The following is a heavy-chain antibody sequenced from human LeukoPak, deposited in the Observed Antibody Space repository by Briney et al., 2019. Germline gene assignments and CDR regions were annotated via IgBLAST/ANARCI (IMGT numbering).Heavy chain of an antibody. CDR1: GFTFNDYY. CDR3: ATDGTGFDT. CDR2: INIGGTNT. V-gene: IGHV3-11*01. Sequence: PGGSLRLSCAASGFTFNDYYMSWIRQAPGKGLEWLSYINIGGTNTHYADSVKGRFTISRDNAKKSLYLEMNNLRAEDTAVYYCATDGTGFDTWGQGVLVTVSS. J-gene: IGHJ5*02.